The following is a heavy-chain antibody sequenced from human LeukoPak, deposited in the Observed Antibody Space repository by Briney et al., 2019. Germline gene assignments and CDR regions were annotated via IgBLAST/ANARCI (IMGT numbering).Heavy chain of an antibody. J-gene: IGHJ5*02. CDR3: ATGHTYYYGSGSYREWFDP. CDR2: FDPEDGET. CDR1: GYTLTELS. V-gene: IGHV1-24*01. Sequence: ASVKVSCKVSGYTLTELSMHWVRQAPGKGLEWMGGFDPEDGETIYAQKFQGRVTMTEDTSTDTAYMEPSSLRSEDTAVYYCATGHTYYYGSGSYREWFDPWGQGTLVTVSS. D-gene: IGHD3-10*01.